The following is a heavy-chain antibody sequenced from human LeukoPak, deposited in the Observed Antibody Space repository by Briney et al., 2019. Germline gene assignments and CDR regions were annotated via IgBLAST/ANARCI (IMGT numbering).Heavy chain of an antibody. CDR2: ISLGGGGI. D-gene: IGHD5-12*01. Sequence: GRSLSPFCAPSGFTFDVYGMCSVRLPPGKCLQCVSCISLGGGGIGYVDSVKGRFTISRDNTKNSLFLKMNSLKVEDTTFYYCAKGQYSGYDSQPDYWGQGTLVTVSS. V-gene: IGHV3-9*01. CDR1: GFTFDVYG. J-gene: IGHJ4*02. CDR3: AKGQYSGYDSQPDY.